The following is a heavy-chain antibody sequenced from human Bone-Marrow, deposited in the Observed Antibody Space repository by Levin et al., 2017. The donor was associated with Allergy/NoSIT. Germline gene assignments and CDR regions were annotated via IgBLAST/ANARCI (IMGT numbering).Heavy chain of an antibody. D-gene: IGHD1-26*01. V-gene: IGHV3-11*01. CDR1: GLSFSDYY. Sequence: GESLKISCAASGLSFSDYYMNWIRQAPGKGLEWLSYISGSGSNKHYADSVNGRFTISRDNAKNLLYLQMNSLRPEDTAFYYCARVVMYSGSYQFDYWGQGTQLTVSS. CDR2: ISGSGSNK. CDR3: ARVVMYSGSYQFDY. J-gene: IGHJ4*02.